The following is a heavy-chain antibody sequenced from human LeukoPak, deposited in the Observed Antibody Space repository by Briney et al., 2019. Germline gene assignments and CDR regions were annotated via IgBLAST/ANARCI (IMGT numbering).Heavy chain of an antibody. CDR3: ASSGWYLSSFN. Sequence: GSLRLSCAASGFSFSSYSMNWVRQAPGKGLEWIGSIYYSGSTYYNPSLKSRVTISVDTSKNQFSLKLSSVTAADTAVYYCASSGWYLSSFNWGQGTLVTVSS. CDR2: IYYSGST. V-gene: IGHV4-39*01. D-gene: IGHD6-19*01. CDR1: GFSFSSYS. J-gene: IGHJ4*02.